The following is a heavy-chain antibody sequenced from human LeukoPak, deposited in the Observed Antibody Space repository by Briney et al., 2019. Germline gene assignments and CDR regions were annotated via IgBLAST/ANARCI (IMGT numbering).Heavy chain of an antibody. V-gene: IGHV3-23*01. J-gene: IGHJ4*02. CDR1: GFMFRSFA. CDR3: AKDRGWFGGSLANFDI. CDR2: VNSRGVII. D-gene: IGHD3-10*01. Sequence: GGSLRLSCAASGFMFRSFAMNWVRQAPGKGLEWVSAVNSRGVIIYDADSVKGRFTISRDNSMNTMYLQMNSLRAEDTAVYFCAKDRGWFGGSLANFDIWGQGTLVTVSS.